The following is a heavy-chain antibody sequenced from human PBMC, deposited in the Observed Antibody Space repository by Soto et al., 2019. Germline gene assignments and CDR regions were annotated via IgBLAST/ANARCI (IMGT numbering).Heavy chain of an antibody. V-gene: IGHV3-30-3*01. J-gene: IGHJ4*02. Sequence: GGSLRLSCAASGFTFSSYAMHWVRQAPGKGLEWVAVISYDGSNKYYADSVKGRFTISRDNSKNTLYLQMNSLRAEDTAVYYCARVGDYYGSGKYNYFDYWGQGTLVTVSS. D-gene: IGHD3-10*01. CDR2: ISYDGSNK. CDR1: GFTFSSYA. CDR3: ARVGDYYGSGKYNYFDY.